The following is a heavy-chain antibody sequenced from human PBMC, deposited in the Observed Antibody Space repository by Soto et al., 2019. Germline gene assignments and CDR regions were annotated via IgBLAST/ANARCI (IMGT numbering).Heavy chain of an antibody. D-gene: IGHD4-17*01. CDR2: INAGNGNT. V-gene: IGHV1-3*01. CDR3: ARDQDYGDYSLNAFDI. J-gene: IGHJ3*02. Sequence: QVQLVQSGAEVKKPGASVKVSCKASGYTFTSYAMHWVRQAPGQRLEWMGWINAGNGNTKYSQKFQGRVTITRDTSASTAYMELSSLRSEDTAVYYCARDQDYGDYSLNAFDIWGQGTMVTVSS. CDR1: GYTFTSYA.